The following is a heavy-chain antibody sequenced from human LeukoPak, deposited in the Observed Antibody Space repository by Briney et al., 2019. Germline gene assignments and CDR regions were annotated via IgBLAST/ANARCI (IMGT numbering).Heavy chain of an antibody. Sequence: PGGSLRLSCAASGFTFSSYGMHWVRQAPGKGLEWVAFIRYDGSNKYYADSVKGRFTISRDNSKNTLYLQMNSLRAEDTAVYYCAKAPYSSGSYYFDYWGQGTLVTVSS. V-gene: IGHV3-30*02. J-gene: IGHJ4*02. CDR3: AKAPYSSGSYYFDY. D-gene: IGHD6-19*01. CDR1: GFTFSSYG. CDR2: IRYDGSNK.